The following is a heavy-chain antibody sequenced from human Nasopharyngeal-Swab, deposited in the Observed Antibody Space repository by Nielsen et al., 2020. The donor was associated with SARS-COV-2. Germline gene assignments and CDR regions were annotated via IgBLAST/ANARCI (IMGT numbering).Heavy chain of an antibody. CDR2: ISSSSSYT. CDR3: ARGVMVQGVNGYYYGMDV. CDR1: GFTFSSYA. J-gene: IGHJ6*02. V-gene: IGHV3-21*05. Sequence: ETPSLTCAASGFTFSSYAMSWVRQAPGKGLEWVSYISSSSSYTNYADSVKGRFTISRDNAKNSLYLQMNSLRAEDTAVYYCARGVMVQGVNGYYYGMDVWGQGTTVTVSS. D-gene: IGHD3-10*01.